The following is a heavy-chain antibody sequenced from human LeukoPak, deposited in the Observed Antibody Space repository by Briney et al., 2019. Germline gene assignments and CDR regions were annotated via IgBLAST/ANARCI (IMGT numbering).Heavy chain of an antibody. CDR2: IWYDGSNK. Sequence: PGRSLRLPCAASGFTFSSYGMHRVRQAPGKGLEWVAVIWYDGSNKYYADSVKGRFTISRDNSKNTLYLQMNSLRAEDTAVYYCARDWNGDSGLLDYWGQGTLVTVSS. CDR3: ARDWNGDSGLLDY. CDR1: GFTFSSYG. J-gene: IGHJ4*02. V-gene: IGHV3-33*01. D-gene: IGHD4-17*01.